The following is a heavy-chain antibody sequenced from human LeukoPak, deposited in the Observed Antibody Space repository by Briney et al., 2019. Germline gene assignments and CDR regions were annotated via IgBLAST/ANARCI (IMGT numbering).Heavy chain of an antibody. CDR1: GGSISSSSYY. CDR3: ARIKGIVDAFDI. D-gene: IGHD2-15*01. CDR2: IYYSGST. Sequence: PSETLSLTCTVSGGSISSSSYYWGWIRQPPGKGLEWIGSIYYSGSTYYNPSLKSRVTISVDTSKNQFSLKLSSVTAADTAVYYCARIKGIVDAFDIWGQGTMVTVSS. J-gene: IGHJ3*02. V-gene: IGHV4-39*07.